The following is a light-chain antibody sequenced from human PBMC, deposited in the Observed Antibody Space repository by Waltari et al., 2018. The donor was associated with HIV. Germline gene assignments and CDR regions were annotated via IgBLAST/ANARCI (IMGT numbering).Light chain of an antibody. Sequence: QSVLTQSPSASGTPGQRVTIPCSGGSSNIGSNGVDWYQQFPGTAPKLLIYRNNQRPSGVPDRFSGSKSGTSASLAISGLQAEDEATYYCATLDDSLNGPIFGGGTRLTVL. CDR2: RNN. CDR3: ATLDDSLNGPI. CDR1: SSNIGSNG. J-gene: IGLJ2*01. V-gene: IGLV1-44*01.